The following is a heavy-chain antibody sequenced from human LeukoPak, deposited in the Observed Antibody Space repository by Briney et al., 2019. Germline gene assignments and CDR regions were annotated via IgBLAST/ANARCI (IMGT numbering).Heavy chain of an antibody. D-gene: IGHD3-22*01. Sequence: SETLSLTCTVSGGSMSSYYWSWIRQPAGKGLEWIGQIYISGSTSYNPSLKSRVTMSVDTSKNEFSLKLSSATAADTAVYFCARDDDTSGHYFDSWGRGTLVHVSS. J-gene: IGHJ4*02. CDR2: IYISGST. V-gene: IGHV4-4*07. CDR3: ARDDDTSGHYFDS. CDR1: GGSMSSYY.